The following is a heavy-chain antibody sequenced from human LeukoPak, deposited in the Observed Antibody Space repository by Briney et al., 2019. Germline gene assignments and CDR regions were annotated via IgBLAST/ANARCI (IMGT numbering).Heavy chain of an antibody. CDR1: GYTFTNYD. CDR3: ARARYCTNGVCHSWGDY. V-gene: IGHV1-8*03. CDR2: LNPNSGNT. D-gene: IGHD2-8*01. J-gene: IGHJ4*02. Sequence: ASVRVSCKASGYTFTNYDINWVRQATGQGLEWMGWLNPNSGNTGYAQKFQGRVTITRNTSITTAYMELSSLRSEDTAVYFCARARYCTNGVCHSWGDYWGQGTLVTVSS.